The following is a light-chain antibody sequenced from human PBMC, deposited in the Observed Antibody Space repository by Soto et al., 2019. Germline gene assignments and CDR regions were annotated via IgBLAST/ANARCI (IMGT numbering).Light chain of an antibody. CDR3: MQALQTPRT. CDR2: LGS. J-gene: IGKJ1*01. V-gene: IGKV2-28*01. CDR1: QSLLHSNGYIF. Sequence: DIVMTQSPLSLPVTPGEPASISCRSSQSLLHSNGYIFLDWYLQKPGQSPHLLIYLGSNRASGVPDRFSGSGSGTDFTLKISRVEAEDVGVYYCMQALQTPRTFGQGTKVEIK.